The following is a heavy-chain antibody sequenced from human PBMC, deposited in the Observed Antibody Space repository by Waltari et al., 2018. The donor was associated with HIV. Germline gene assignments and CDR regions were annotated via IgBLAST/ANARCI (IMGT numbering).Heavy chain of an antibody. J-gene: IGHJ4*02. Sequence: QVQLVQSGAKGKQPGASVEVYCRASGYTFSNYYLHWVRQAPGQGLEWIGRINPSNGGTNYAQSFQGRVTMTRDTSISTAYMELTRLTSDDTAVYYCARAYCSATGCQIGGYWGQGTLVTVSS. CDR3: ARAYCSATGCQIGGY. V-gene: IGHV1-2*06. CDR2: INPSNGGT. CDR1: GYTFSNYY. D-gene: IGHD2-2*01.